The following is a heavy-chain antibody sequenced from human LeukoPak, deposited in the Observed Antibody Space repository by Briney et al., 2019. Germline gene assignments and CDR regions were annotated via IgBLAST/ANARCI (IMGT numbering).Heavy chain of an antibody. J-gene: IGHJ4*02. CDR2: ISYDGSNK. Sequence: PGRSLRLSCAASGFTFSSYAMHWVRQAPGKGLEWVAVISYDGSNKYYADSVKGRFTISRDNSKNTLYLQMNSLRAEDTAVYYCAREGLGLLWFGESKYYFDYWGQGTLVTVSS. CDR3: AREGLGLLWFGESKYYFDY. CDR1: GFTFSSYA. D-gene: IGHD3-10*01. V-gene: IGHV3-30-3*01.